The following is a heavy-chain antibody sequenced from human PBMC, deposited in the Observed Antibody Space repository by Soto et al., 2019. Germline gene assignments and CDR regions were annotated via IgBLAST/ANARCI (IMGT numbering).Heavy chain of an antibody. J-gene: IGHJ4*02. V-gene: IGHV3-48*04. CDR1: GFRFTSFG. D-gene: IGHD2-15*01. CDR2: ISGLSATT. CDR3: TRGGAAPPDY. Sequence: DVVLVNSGGGFVRPGESLRLSCGASGFRFTSFGMNWVRQGPGKGLEWLSYISGLSATTYYADSVRGRFTVSRDNDMNLVFLQLNNLRGDDTAVYYCTRGGAAPPDYWGQGSRVVVSS.